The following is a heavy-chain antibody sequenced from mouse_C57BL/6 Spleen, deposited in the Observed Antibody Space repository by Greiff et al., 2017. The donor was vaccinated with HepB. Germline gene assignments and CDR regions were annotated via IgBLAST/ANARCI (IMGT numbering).Heavy chain of an antibody. CDR3: ARLDYYGSSSFAY. J-gene: IGHJ3*01. D-gene: IGHD1-1*01. CDR2: IYPGDGDT. Sequence: VKVVESVPELVKPGASVKISCKASGYAFSSSWMNWVKQRPGKGLEWIGRIYPGDGDTNYNGKFKGKATLTADKSSSTAYMQLSSLTSEDSAVYFCARLDYYGSSSFAYWGQGTLVTVSA. CDR1: GYAFSSSW. V-gene: IGHV1-82*01.